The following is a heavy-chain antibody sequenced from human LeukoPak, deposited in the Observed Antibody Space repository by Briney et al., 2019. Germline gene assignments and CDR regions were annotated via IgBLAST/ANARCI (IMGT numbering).Heavy chain of an antibody. CDR3: ARGRGAYYYGSGSYRDAFDI. CDR2: INHSGST. J-gene: IGHJ3*02. Sequence: SETLSLTCAVYGGSFSGYYWSWLRQPPGKGLEWIGEINHSGSTNYNPSLKSRVTISVDTSKNQFSLKLSSVTAADTAVYYCARGRGAYYYGSGSYRDAFDIWGQGTMVTVSS. CDR1: GGSFSGYY. D-gene: IGHD3-10*01. V-gene: IGHV4-34*01.